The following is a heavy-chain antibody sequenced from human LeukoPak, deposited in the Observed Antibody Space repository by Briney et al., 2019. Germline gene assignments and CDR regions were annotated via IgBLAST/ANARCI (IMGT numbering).Heavy chain of an antibody. CDR3: AKGSRWYSSASFDY. V-gene: IGHV3-30*18. CDR2: ISYDGSNK. D-gene: IGHD6-25*01. CDR1: GFTFSSYG. Sequence: PGGSLRLSCAASGFTFSSYGMHWVSQAPGKGLEWVAVISYDGSNKYYADSVKGRFTISRDNSKNTLYLQMNSLRAEDTAVYYCAKGSRWYSSASFDYWGQGTLVTVSS. J-gene: IGHJ4*02.